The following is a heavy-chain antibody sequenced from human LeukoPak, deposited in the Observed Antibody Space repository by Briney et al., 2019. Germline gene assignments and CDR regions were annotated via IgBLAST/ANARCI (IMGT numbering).Heavy chain of an antibody. D-gene: IGHD2-15*01. Sequence: SVKVSCKASGGTFSSYAIRWVRQAPGQGLEWMGGIIPMFGTANYAQKFQGRVTINADESTSTAYMELSSLRSEDTAVYYCARVQGVVAATLLYYYMDVWGKATTVTVSS. CDR3: ARVQGVVAATLLYYYMDV. V-gene: IGHV1-69*13. J-gene: IGHJ6*03. CDR2: IIPMFGTA. CDR1: GGTFSSYA.